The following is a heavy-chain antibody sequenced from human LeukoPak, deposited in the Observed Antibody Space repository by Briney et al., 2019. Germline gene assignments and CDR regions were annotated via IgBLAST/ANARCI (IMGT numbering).Heavy chain of an antibody. CDR2: MNPSGST. CDR1: GGSFSGYY. CDR3: ARGRAESSAQQLELPDWSDWFDP. Sequence: PSETLSLTCAVYGGSFSGYYWTWLRQTPEKGREGIGEMNPSGSTSYNPSRKSRVTISVETSKNKFSLKLSFVPDADTAVYYCARGRAESSAQQLELPDWSDWFDPWGQGTLVTVSS. V-gene: IGHV4-34*09. J-gene: IGHJ5*02. D-gene: IGHD1-1*01.